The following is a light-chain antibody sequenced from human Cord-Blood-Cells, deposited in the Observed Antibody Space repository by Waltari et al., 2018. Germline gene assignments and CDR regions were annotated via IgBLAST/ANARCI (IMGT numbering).Light chain of an antibody. CDR1: QSVSSY. J-gene: IGKJ1*01. CDR2: DAS. V-gene: IGKV3-11*01. CDR3: QQRSNWPT. Sequence: EIVLTQSPATLSLSPGERATLSCRASQSVSSYLAWYQQKPGQAPRRLIYDASNRATGIPARFSVSGSVTDFTLTISSLEPEDFAVYYCQQRSNWPTFGQWTKVEIK.